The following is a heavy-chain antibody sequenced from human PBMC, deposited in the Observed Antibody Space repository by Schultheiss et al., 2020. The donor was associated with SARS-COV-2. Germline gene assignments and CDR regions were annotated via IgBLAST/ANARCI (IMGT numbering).Heavy chain of an antibody. CDR1: GYRFSSYW. CDR3: ASRMISAGALDV. V-gene: IGHV5-51*01. CDR2: IYPADSDT. J-gene: IGHJ3*01. D-gene: IGHD3-16*01. Sequence: GGSLRLSCKGSGYRFSSYWIGWVRQMPGKGLEWMGIIYPADSDTRYSPSFQGQVTISVDKSINTAYVQWSSLKASDTAIYYCASRMISAGALDVWGQGTMVTVSS.